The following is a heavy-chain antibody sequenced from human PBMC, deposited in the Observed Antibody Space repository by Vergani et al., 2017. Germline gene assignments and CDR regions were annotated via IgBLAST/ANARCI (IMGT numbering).Heavy chain of an antibody. J-gene: IGHJ5*02. V-gene: IGHV3-66*02. CDR1: GSTVSGNY. D-gene: IGHD3-10*01. CDR3: AGGNYYGPGTYVDP. Sequence: ELQLVESGGGLVQPGGSLRLSCAASGSTVSGNYMTWVRQAPGQGLEWVSHIYSGDETYYADSVKGRVTISRDTSKNTLHLQINNLIVEETAVYYCAGGNYYGPGTYVDPWVQGTLVTVSS. CDR2: IYSGDET.